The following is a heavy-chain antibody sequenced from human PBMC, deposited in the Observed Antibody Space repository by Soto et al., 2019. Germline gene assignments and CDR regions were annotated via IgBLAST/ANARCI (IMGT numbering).Heavy chain of an antibody. V-gene: IGHV1-69*02. D-gene: IGHD1-1*01. Sequence: SPVKRSCKASGGTISRHIVGCGRQAPGQGPEWMGRIIPILGIANYAQKFQGRVTITADKSTSTVYMELSSLRSEDTAVYYCDRGNDLPYYYYGLDVWGQGTTVTVSS. CDR2: IIPILGIA. J-gene: IGHJ6*02. CDR3: DRGNDLPYYYYGLDV. CDR1: GGTISRHI.